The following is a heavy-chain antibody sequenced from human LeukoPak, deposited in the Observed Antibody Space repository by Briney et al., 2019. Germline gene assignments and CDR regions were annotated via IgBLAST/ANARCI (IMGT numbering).Heavy chain of an antibody. J-gene: IGHJ6*04. V-gene: IGHV3-48*04. Sequence: PGGSLRLSCAASGFTFSSYSMNWVRQAPGGGLEWVSYISSSGSTIYYADSVKGRFTISRDNAKNSLYLQMNSLRAEDTAVYYCAELGITMIGGVWGKGTTVTISS. CDR1: GFTFSSYS. CDR2: ISSSGSTI. CDR3: AELGITMIGGV. D-gene: IGHD3-10*02.